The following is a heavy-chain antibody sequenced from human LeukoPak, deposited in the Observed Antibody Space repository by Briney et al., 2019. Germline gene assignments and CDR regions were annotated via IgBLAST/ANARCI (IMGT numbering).Heavy chain of an antibody. D-gene: IGHD3-10*01. J-gene: IGHJ4*02. CDR1: GFTFSNAW. CDR3: TTDRLPVADYYGSGSYYKCFDY. Sequence: PAGTLRLSCAASGFTFSNAWMSWVPQAPGKGLEWVGRIKSKTDGGTTDYAAPVKGRFTISRDDSKNTLYLQMNSLKTEDTAVYYCTTDRLPVADYYGSGSYYKCFDYWGQGTLVTVSS. V-gene: IGHV3-15*01. CDR2: IKSKTDGGTT.